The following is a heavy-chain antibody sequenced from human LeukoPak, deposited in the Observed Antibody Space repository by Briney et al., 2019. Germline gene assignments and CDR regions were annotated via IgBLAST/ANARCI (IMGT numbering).Heavy chain of an antibody. CDR3: AELGITMIGGV. D-gene: IGHD3-10*02. J-gene: IGHJ6*04. Sequence: GGSLRLSCAASGFTFSSYSMNWVRQAPGKGLEWVSSISSSSSYIYYADSVKGRFTISKDNAKNSLYLQMNSLRAEDTAVYYCAELGITMIGGVWGKGTTVTISS. CDR1: GFTFSSYS. V-gene: IGHV3-21*01. CDR2: ISSSSSYI.